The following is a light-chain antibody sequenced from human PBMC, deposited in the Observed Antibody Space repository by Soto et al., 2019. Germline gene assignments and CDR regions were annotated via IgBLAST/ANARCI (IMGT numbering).Light chain of an antibody. CDR2: DVS. J-gene: IGLJ2*01. Sequence: QSALTQPPSVSGSPGQSVTISCTGPSSDVGGYNYVSWYQQHPGKAPKLMICDVSKRPSGVPDRFSGSKSGNTASLTISGVQAEDEADYYCCSYAGSYTSDVVFGGGTKLTVL. CDR1: SSDVGGYNY. V-gene: IGLV2-11*01. CDR3: CSYAGSYTSDVV.